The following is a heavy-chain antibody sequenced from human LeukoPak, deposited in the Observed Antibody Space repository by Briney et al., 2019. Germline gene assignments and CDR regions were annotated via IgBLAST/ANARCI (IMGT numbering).Heavy chain of an antibody. Sequence: PGGSLRLSCAASGFTFSSYGMHWVRQAPGKGLEWVAIISYDGSNKYYADSVKGRFTISRDNSKNTLYLQMNSLRAEDTAVYYCAKDACFCSGGSCYPGAFDIWGQGTMVTVSS. J-gene: IGHJ3*02. D-gene: IGHD2-15*01. CDR1: GFTFSSYG. CDR3: AKDACFCSGGSCYPGAFDI. CDR2: ISYDGSNK. V-gene: IGHV3-30*18.